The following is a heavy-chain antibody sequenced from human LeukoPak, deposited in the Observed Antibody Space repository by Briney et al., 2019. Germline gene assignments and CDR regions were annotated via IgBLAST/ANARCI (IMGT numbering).Heavy chain of an antibody. CDR1: GYSISSGYY. J-gene: IGHJ4*02. V-gene: IGHV4-38-2*02. CDR3: ARVDAYSSPALFDY. D-gene: IGHD6-13*01. Sequence: SETLSLTCTVSGYSISSGYYWGWIRQPPGKGLEWIGSIYHSGSTYYNPSLKSRVTISVDTSKNQFSLKLSSVTAADTAVYYCARVDAYSSPALFDYWGQGTLVTVSS. CDR2: IYHSGST.